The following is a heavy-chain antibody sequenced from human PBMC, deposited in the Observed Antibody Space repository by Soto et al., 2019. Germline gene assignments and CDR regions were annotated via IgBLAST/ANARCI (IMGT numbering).Heavy chain of an antibody. Sequence: EVQLVESGGGLVKPGGSLRLSCAASGFTFSNAWMSWVRQAPGKGLEWVGRIKSKTDGGTTDYAAPVKGRFTISRDESKNTLYLQMNSLKTEDTAVYYCTTPVVVPGDGDYWGQGTLVTVSS. CDR3: TTPVVVPGDGDY. CDR1: GFTFSNAW. D-gene: IGHD2-2*01. CDR2: IKSKTDGGTT. V-gene: IGHV3-15*01. J-gene: IGHJ4*02.